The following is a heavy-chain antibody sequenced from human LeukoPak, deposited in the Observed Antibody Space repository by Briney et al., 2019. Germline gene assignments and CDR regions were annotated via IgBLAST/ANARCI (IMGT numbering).Heavy chain of an antibody. CDR1: GGSISSSSYY. J-gene: IGHJ6*03. Sequence: SETLSLTCTVSGGSISSSSYYWGWIRQPPGKGLEWIVSIYYSGSTYYNPPLKSRVTISVDTSKNQFSLKLSSVTAADTAVYYCARHIGYCSSTSCPYYYYYYMDVWGKGTTVTVSS. CDR2: IYYSGST. CDR3: ARHIGYCSSTSCPYYYYYYMDV. D-gene: IGHD2-2*01. V-gene: IGHV4-39*01.